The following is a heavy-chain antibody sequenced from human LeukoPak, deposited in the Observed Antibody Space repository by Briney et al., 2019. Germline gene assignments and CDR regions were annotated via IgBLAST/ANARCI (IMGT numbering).Heavy chain of an antibody. V-gene: IGHV3-23*01. D-gene: IGHD1-26*01. J-gene: IGHJ3*02. CDR1: GFTFSSYA. CDR2: ISGSGDNT. CDR3: ARSRASWEIPDAFDI. Sequence: GGSLRLSCVASGFTFSSYAMSWVRQAPGKGPEWVSAISGSGDNTYYADSVKGRFTISRDNSKNTLYLQMNSLRAEDTAVYYCARSRASWEIPDAFDIWGQGTMVTVSS.